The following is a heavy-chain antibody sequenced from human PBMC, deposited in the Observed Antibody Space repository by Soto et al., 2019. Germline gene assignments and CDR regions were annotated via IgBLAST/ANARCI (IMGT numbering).Heavy chain of an antibody. CDR3: AREGTTVTTNEEEGHRSYYFDY. J-gene: IGHJ4*02. CDR1: GFTFSSYA. V-gene: IGHV3-30-3*01. CDR2: ISYDGSNK. Sequence: QVQLVESGGGVVQPGRSLRLSCAASGFTFSSYAMHWVRQAPGKGLEWVAVISYDGSNKYYADSVKGRFTISRDNSKNTLYLQMNSLSAEDTAVYYCAREGTTVTTNEEEGHRSYYFDYWGQGTLVTVSS. D-gene: IGHD4-17*01.